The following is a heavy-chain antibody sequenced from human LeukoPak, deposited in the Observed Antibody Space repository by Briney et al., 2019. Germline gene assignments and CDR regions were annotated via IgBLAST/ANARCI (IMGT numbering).Heavy chain of an antibody. CDR2: ISSSGSTI. Sequence: GGSLRLSCAASGFTFSNAWMSWIRQAPGKGLEWVSYISSSGSTIYYADSVKGRFTISRDNAKNSLYLQMNSLRAEDTAVYYCARVAAACTFDYWGQGTLVTVSS. D-gene: IGHD6-13*01. J-gene: IGHJ4*02. CDR3: ARVAAACTFDY. V-gene: IGHV3-11*01. CDR1: GFTFSNAW.